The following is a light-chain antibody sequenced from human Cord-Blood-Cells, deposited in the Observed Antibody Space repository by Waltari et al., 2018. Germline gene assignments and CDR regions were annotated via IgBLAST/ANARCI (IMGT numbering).Light chain of an antibody. CDR1: QSVSSN. V-gene: IGKV3-15*01. J-gene: IGKJ4*01. CDR3: QQYNNWPLT. Sequence: EIVMTQSPATLSVSPGERATLSCRASQSVSSNLAWSQQKPGQAPRLLIYGASTRATGIPARFSGSGSGTEFTLTISSLQSEDFAVYYGQQYNNWPLTFGGGTKVEIK. CDR2: GAS.